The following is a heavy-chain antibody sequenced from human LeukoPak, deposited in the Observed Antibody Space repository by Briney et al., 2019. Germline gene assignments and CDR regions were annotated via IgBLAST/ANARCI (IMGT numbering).Heavy chain of an antibody. J-gene: IGHJ5*02. CDR3: ARDPIWFGVLGWFDP. CDR1: GYTFTCYY. Sequence: GASVKVSCKASGYTFTCYYMHWVRQAPGQGLEWMGRINPNSGGTNYAQKFQGRVTMTRDTSISTAYMELSRLRSDDTAVYYCARDPIWFGVLGWFDPWGQGTLVTVSS. D-gene: IGHD3-10*01. CDR2: INPNSGGT. V-gene: IGHV1-2*06.